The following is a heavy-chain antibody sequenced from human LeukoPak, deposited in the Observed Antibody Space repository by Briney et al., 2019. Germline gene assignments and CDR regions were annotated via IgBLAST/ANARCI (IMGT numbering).Heavy chain of an antibody. CDR3: ATPLLYYYYYYMDV. CDR1: GFTFSNYA. CDR2: ISSSLSNI. V-gene: IGHV3-21*01. D-gene: IGHD3-10*01. Sequence: PGGSLRLSCAASGFTFSNYAMNWVRQAPGKGLEWVSSISSSLSNINYADSVKGRFTISRDNAKNSLYLQMNSLRAEDTAVYYCATPLLYYYYYYMDVWGKGTTVTVSS. J-gene: IGHJ6*03.